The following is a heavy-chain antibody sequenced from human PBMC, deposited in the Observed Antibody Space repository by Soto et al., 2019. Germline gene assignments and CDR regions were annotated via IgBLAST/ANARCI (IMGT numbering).Heavy chain of an antibody. CDR3: ARETARPYRSAGSMDV. V-gene: IGHV1-69*01. Sequence: QVQLVQSGAEVKKPGSSVKVSCKASGGTFSSYAISWVRQAPGQGLEWMGGIIPIFGTANYAQKFQGRVTITADESTSKAYMELSSLRSEDTAVYYCARETARPYRSAGSMDVWGQGTTVTVSS. D-gene: IGHD3-10*01. J-gene: IGHJ6*02. CDR2: IIPIFGTA. CDR1: GGTFSSYA.